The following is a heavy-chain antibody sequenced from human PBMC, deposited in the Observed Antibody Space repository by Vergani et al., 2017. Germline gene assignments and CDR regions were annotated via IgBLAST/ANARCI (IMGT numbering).Heavy chain of an antibody. V-gene: IGHV1-3*04. CDR3: ARDYDLWSGYYAIDY. CDR2: INTGNGNT. CDR1: GYTFTSYA. Sequence: QVQLVQSGAEVKKPGASVKVSCKASGYTFTSYAMHWVRQAPGQRLEWMGWINTGNGNTKYSQKFQGRVTITRDTSASTAYMELSSLRSEDTAVYYCARDYDLWSGYYAIDYWGQGTLVTVSS. J-gene: IGHJ4*02. D-gene: IGHD3-3*01.